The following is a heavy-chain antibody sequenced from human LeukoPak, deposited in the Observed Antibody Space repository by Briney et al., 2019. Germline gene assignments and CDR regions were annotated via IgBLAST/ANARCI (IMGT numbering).Heavy chain of an antibody. J-gene: IGHJ5*02. V-gene: IGHV4-4*07. CDR1: GGSISSYY. D-gene: IGHD6-6*01. CDR3: AREPSLGVSRPRWFDP. CDR2: IYTRGST. Sequence: SETLSLTCTVSGGSISSYYWGWLRQPAGKWLEWIGRIYTRGSTNYNPSLTSRVTMSVDTSKNQLSLKLNSVTAADTAVYFCAREPSLGVSRPRWFDPWGQGILVTVSS.